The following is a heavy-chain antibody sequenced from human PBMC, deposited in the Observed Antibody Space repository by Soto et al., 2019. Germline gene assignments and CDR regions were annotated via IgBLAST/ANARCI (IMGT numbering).Heavy chain of an antibody. CDR3: ASLGYSGYDYPSYYYYYYMDV. J-gene: IGHJ6*03. D-gene: IGHD5-12*01. CDR1: GFTFSSYG. CDR2: ISSSSSTI. Sequence: GGSLRLSCAASGFTFSSYGMHWVRQAPGKGLEWVSYISSSSSTIYYADSVKGRFTISRDNAKNSLYLQMNSLRAEDTAVYYCASLGYSGYDYPSYYYYYYMDVWGKGTTVTVSS. V-gene: IGHV3-48*01.